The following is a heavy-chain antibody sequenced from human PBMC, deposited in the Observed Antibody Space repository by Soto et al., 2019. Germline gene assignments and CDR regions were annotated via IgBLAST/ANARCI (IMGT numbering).Heavy chain of an antibody. D-gene: IGHD3-16*02. CDR3: AKRSGGRYLQPLDQ. Sequence: GGSLRLSFTGSGFLFQDYAMPWVRQAPGKGLEWVSGFSWNSGGIGYAESVKGRFIISSDNAKNSVYLQISNLRPEDTAVYFCAKRSGGRYLQPLDQGGQGTLVTVSS. CDR2: FSWNSGGI. CDR1: GFLFQDYA. V-gene: IGHV3-9*01. J-gene: IGHJ4*02.